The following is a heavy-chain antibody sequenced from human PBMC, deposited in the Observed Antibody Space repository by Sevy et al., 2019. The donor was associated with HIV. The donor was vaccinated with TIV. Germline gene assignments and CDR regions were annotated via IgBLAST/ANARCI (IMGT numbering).Heavy chain of an antibody. CDR1: GGSISSSSYY. CDR3: ATGQWLVHDY. CDR2: IYYSGST. V-gene: IGHV4-39*01. D-gene: IGHD6-19*01. J-gene: IGHJ4*02. Sequence: SETLSLTCTVSGGSISSSSYYWGWIRQPPGKGLEWIGSIYYSGSTYYNPSLKSRVTISVDTSKNQFSLKLSSVTAADTAVYYCATGQWLVHDYWGQGTLVTVSS.